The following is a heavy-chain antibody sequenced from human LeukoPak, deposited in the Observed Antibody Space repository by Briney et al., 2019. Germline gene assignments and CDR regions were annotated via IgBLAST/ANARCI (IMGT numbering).Heavy chain of an antibody. CDR3: ARETVTTVPDAFDI. V-gene: IGHV3-21*01. J-gene: IGHJ3*02. CDR1: GFTFSSYS. CDR2: ISSSSSYI. D-gene: IGHD4-11*01. Sequence: GGSLRLSCAASGFTFSSYSMNWVRQAPEKGLEWVSSISSSSSYIYYADSVKGRFTISRDNAKNSLYLQMNSLRAEDTAVYYCARETVTTVPDAFDIWGQGTMVTVSS.